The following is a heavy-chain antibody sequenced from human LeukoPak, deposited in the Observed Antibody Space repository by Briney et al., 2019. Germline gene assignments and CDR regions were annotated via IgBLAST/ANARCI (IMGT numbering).Heavy chain of an antibody. CDR1: GGSINSYY. Sequence: SETLSLTCTVSGGSINSYYWSWIRQPPGKGLEWIGYISYSGNTNYNPSLKSRVTISLDTSKKQFFLKLSSVTAADTAMYYCAGGNANWGQGTLVTVSS. CDR3: AGGNAN. CDR2: ISYSGNT. V-gene: IGHV4-59*01. J-gene: IGHJ4*02.